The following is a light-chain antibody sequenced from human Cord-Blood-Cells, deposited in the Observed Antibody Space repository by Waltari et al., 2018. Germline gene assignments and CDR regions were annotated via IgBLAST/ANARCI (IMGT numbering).Light chain of an antibody. Sequence: QSALTQPASVSGSPGQSITISCTGTSSDVGSYTIVSWYQQHPGKAPKLMIYEGSKRPSGVSNRFSVSKSGNTASLTISGLQAEDEADYYCCSYAGSSTLVFGGGTKLTVL. CDR3: CSYAGSSTLV. J-gene: IGLJ2*01. CDR1: SSDVGSYTI. CDR2: EGS. V-gene: IGLV2-23*01.